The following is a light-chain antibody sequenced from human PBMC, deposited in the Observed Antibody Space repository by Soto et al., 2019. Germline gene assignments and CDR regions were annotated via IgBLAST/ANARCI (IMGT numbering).Light chain of an antibody. CDR1: QSISSW. V-gene: IGKV1-5*01. J-gene: IGKJ4*01. CDR2: DAS. CDR3: QQYNSYSLFT. Sequence: DIQMTQSPSTLSASVGDRVTITCRASQSISSWLAWYQQKPGKAPKLLIYDASSLESGVPSRFSGSGSGTEFTLTISSLQPDDFATYYCQQYNSYSLFTFGGGTKV.